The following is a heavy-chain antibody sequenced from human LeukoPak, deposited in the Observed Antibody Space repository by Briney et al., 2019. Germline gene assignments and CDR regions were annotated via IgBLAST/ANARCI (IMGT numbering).Heavy chain of an antibody. CDR2: IKSNADGGTP. Sequence: GGSLRLSCAASGFSFMNAWMIWVRQAPGKGLEWVGRIKSNADGGTPDYAAPARGRFTISRDDSKNTLHLQMNSLKTEDTAVYYCTTFYHEYSPYWGRGTLVTVSS. J-gene: IGHJ4*02. CDR3: TTFYHEYSPY. CDR1: GFSFMNAW. V-gene: IGHV3-15*01. D-gene: IGHD2/OR15-2a*01.